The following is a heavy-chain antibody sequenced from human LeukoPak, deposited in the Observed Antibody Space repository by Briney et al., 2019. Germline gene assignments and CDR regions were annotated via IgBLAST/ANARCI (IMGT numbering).Heavy chain of an antibody. V-gene: IGHV3-23*01. D-gene: IGHD2-2*01. J-gene: IGHJ4*02. CDR2: ISDSGGST. CDR3: AKDRRACSSSSCYYRFDY. Sequence: GGSLRLSCAASEFTFSSYAMSWVRQAAGKGLEWVSAISDSGGSTYHAASVKGRFTISRDNSKNTVYLQMNSLRAEDTAVYYCAKDRRACSSSSCYYRFDYWGQGTLVTVSS. CDR1: EFTFSSYA.